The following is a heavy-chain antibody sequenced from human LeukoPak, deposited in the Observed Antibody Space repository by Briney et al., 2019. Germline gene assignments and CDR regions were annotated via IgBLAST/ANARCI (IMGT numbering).Heavy chain of an antibody. Sequence: WETLSLTCTVSGCSISSYYWSWIRQPPGKGLEWIGYIYTSGSTNYNPSLKSRVTISVDTSKDQFSLKLSSVTAADTAVYYCARHLGQRVTPGFDYWGQGTLVTVSS. CDR1: GCSISSYY. V-gene: IGHV4-4*09. D-gene: IGHD4-23*01. CDR2: IYTSGST. J-gene: IGHJ4*02. CDR3: ARHLGQRVTPGFDY.